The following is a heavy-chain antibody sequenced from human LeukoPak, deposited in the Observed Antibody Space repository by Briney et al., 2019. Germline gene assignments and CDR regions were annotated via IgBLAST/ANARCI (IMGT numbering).Heavy chain of an antibody. CDR3: AREEATTVTTFYYYYYMDV. D-gene: IGHD4-17*01. CDR1: GGSISSYY. J-gene: IGHJ6*03. CDR2: IYYSGST. Sequence: PSETLSLTCTVSGGSISSYYWSWIRQPPGKGLEWIGYIYYSGSTNYNPSLKSRVTISVDTSKNQFSLKLSSVTAADTAVYYCAREEATTVTTFYYYYYMDVWGKGTTVTISS. V-gene: IGHV4-59*12.